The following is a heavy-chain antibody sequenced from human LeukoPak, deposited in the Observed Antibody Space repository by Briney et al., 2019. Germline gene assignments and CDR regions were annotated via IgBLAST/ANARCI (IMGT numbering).Heavy chain of an antibody. J-gene: IGHJ4*02. CDR2: ISGDGSIT. CDR1: GFTFSTYW. D-gene: IGHD3-10*01. CDR3: ARMSGIL. V-gene: IGHV3-74*01. Sequence: GGSLRLSCVASGFTFSTYWMYWVRQAPGKGLVWVSRISGDGSITSYADSVKGRFTISRDNAKNTVVLQMNSLRAEDTAVYYCARMSGILWGPGTLVTVSS.